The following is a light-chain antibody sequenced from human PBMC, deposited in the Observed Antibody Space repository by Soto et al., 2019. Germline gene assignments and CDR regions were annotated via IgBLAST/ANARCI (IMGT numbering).Light chain of an antibody. V-gene: IGLV2-14*01. CDR3: SSYTRTSTYV. CDR2: DVT. CDR1: SSDVGAYNY. J-gene: IGLJ1*01. Sequence: QSVLTQPASVSGSPGQSITISCTGTSSDVGAYNYVSWYQQHPGKAPSLMIYDVTNRPSGVSNRFSGSKSGNTASLTISGLQAEDEADYYCSSYTRTSTYVFGAGTKATVL.